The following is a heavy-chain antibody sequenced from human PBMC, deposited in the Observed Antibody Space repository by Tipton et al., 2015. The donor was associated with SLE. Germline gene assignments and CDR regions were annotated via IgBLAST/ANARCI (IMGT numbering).Heavy chain of an antibody. D-gene: IGHD2-2*01. CDR3: ARAPTGWRSSSSSCPFDY. CDR1: GYTFTSYG. CDR2: ISAYNGNT. V-gene: IGHV1-18*01. Sequence: QLVQSGAEVKKPGASVKVSCKASGYTFTSYGISWVRQAPGQGLEWMGWISAYNGNTNYAKKLQGRVTMTTDTSTSTAYMELRSLGSGDTAVYYCARAPTGWRSSSSSCPFDYWGQGTLVTVSS. J-gene: IGHJ4*02.